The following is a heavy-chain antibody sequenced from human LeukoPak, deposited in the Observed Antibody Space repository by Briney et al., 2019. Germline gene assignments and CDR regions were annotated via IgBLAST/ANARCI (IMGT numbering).Heavy chain of an antibody. V-gene: IGHV3-53*04. J-gene: IGHJ4*02. CDR3: ARARSEWELLFY. D-gene: IGHD1-26*01. Sequence: PGGSLRLPCAAPGFTVSSKQMTLVRQGPGKGLGWVSVIYSGGSTYYADSVKGRFTISRHNSKNTLYLQMNSLRAEDTAVYYCARARSEWELLFYWGQGTLVTVSS. CDR1: GFTVSSKQ. CDR2: IYSGGST.